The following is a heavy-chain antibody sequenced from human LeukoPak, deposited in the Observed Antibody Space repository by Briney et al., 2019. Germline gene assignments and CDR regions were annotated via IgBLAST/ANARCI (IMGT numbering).Heavy chain of an antibody. J-gene: IGHJ4*02. V-gene: IGHV3-49*03. CDR3: TRNTVTVHFDY. CDR2: IRSKAFGGTP. CDR1: GFTFDDCA. D-gene: IGHD4-17*01. Sequence: AGGSLRLSCSASGFTFDDCAVSWFRQAPGKGLEWVGFIRSKAFGGTPEYAASVRGRFTISRDDSKSIAYLQMNSLKTEDTAVYYCTRNTVTVHFDYWSQGTLVTVSS.